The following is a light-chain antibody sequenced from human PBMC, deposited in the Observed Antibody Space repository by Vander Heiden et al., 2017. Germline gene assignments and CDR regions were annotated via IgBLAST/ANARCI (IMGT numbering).Light chain of an antibody. CDR2: GAS. V-gene: IGKV3-20*01. CDR3: QQDGGSPLT. J-gene: IGKJ4*01. Sequence: VLTHSPRAPSLSPGESGALSCSASQSVSGRDLAWYQQKPGKAPRLLIYGASSRDTGIPERFSGSGSGTDFTLTISTLEPEDFAVYYCQQDGGSPLTFGGGTKVEIK. CDR1: QSVSGRD.